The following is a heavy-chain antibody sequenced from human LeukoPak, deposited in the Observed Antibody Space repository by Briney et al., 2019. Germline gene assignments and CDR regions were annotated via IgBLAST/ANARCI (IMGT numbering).Heavy chain of an antibody. D-gene: IGHD5-12*01. CDR3: ARDYSGYELGGGDY. CDR1: GFTFSSYS. Sequence: GGSLRPSCAASGFTFSSYSMNWVRQAPGKGLEWVSSISSSSSYIYYADSVKGRFTISRDNAKNSLYLQMNSLRAEDTAVYYCARDYSGYELGGGDYWGQGTLVTVSS. CDR2: ISSSSSYI. J-gene: IGHJ4*02. V-gene: IGHV3-21*01.